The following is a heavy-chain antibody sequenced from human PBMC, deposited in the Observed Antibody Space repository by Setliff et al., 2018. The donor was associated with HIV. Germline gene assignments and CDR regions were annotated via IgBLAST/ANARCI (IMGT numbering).Heavy chain of an antibody. CDR1: GGSISRSSYF. J-gene: IGHJ4*02. D-gene: IGHD1-26*01. CDR3: ARHLRWELPYYFDY. Sequence: SETLSLTCTVSGGSISRSSYFWTWIRQRPGQGLEWIGYIYYNGRVSYSEKTYYSPSLKSRVTISVDSSKNQFSLKLSSVTAADTAVYYCARHLRWELPYYFDYWGQGTLVTVSS. V-gene: IGHV4-39*01. CDR2: VSYSEKT.